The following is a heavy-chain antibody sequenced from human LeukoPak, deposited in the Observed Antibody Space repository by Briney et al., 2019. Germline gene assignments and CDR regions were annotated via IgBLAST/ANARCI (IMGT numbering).Heavy chain of an antibody. CDR1: GFTFSSYG. J-gene: IGHJ4*02. V-gene: IGHV3-30*18. Sequence: PGGSLRLSCVASGFTFSSYGMHWVRQAPGKGLEWVAVISYDGSNKYYADSVKGRFTISRDNSKNTLYLQMNSLRAEDTAVYYCAKGGRDGYNYFDYWGQGTLVTVSS. CDR2: ISYDGSNK. CDR3: AKGGRDGYNYFDY. D-gene: IGHD5-24*01.